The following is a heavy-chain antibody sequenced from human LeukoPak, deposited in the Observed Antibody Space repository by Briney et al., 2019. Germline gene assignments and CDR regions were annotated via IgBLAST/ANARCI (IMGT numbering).Heavy chain of an antibody. CDR2: IYYSGST. D-gene: IGHD3-3*01. V-gene: IGHV4-59*08. CDR3: ARRIFGVVIILSSMGAFDI. J-gene: IGHJ3*02. CDR1: GGSISSYY. Sequence: SETLSLTCTVSGGSISSYYWSWIRQPPGKGLEWIGYIYYSGSTNYNPSLKSRVTISVDTSKNQFSLKLSSVTAADTAVYYCARRIFGVVIILSSMGAFDIWGQGTMVTVSS.